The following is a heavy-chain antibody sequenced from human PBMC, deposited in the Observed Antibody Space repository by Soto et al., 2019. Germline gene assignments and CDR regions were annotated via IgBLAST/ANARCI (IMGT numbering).Heavy chain of an antibody. J-gene: IGHJ4*02. CDR2: IIPILGIA. CDR1: GGTFSSYT. D-gene: IGHD3-3*01. CDR3: ALRYYDFSPSKYYFDY. Sequence: GASVKVSCKASGGTFSSYTISWVRQAPGQGLEWMGRIIPILGIANYAQKFQGRVTITADKSTSTAYMELSSLRSEDTAVYYCALRYYDFSPSKYYFDYWGQGTLVTVSS. V-gene: IGHV1-69*02.